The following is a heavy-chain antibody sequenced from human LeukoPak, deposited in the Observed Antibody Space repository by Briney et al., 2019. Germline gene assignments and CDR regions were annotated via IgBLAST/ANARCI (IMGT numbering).Heavy chain of an antibody. CDR2: IYYSGST. J-gene: IGHJ3*02. Sequence: SETLSLTCTVSGGSISTDYWSWIRQPPGKGLEWIGCIYYSGSTYYNPSLKSRVTISVDMSKNQFSLRLTSVTAADTAVYYCARKNDFDIWGQGTLVTVSS. CDR3: ARKNDFDI. V-gene: IGHV4-59*01. CDR1: GGSISTDY. D-gene: IGHD2/OR15-2a*01.